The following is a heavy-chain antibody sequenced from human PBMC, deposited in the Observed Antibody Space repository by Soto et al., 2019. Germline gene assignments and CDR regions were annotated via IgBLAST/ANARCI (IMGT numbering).Heavy chain of an antibody. CDR3: AKAGGFGGYWYFDL. V-gene: IGHV3-23*01. J-gene: IGHJ2*01. D-gene: IGHD3-10*01. Sequence: EVQLLESGGGLVQPGGSLRLSCAASGFTFSSYAMSWVRQAPGKGLEWVTAISGSGGSTYYADSVKGRLTISRDNSKNSLYLQMNSLRAEDTAVYYCAKAGGFGGYWYFDLWGRGTLVTVSS. CDR2: ISGSGGST. CDR1: GFTFSSYA.